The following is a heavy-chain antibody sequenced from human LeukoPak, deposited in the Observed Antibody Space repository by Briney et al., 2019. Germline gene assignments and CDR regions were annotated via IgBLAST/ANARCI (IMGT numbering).Heavy chain of an antibody. D-gene: IGHD5-18*01. V-gene: IGHV1-69*13. Sequence: SVKVSCKASGGTSSSYAISWVRQAPGQGLEWMGGIIPIFGTANYAQKFQGRVTITADESTSTAYMELSSLRSEDTAVYYCASSRGEGYSYGLDAFDYWGRGTLVTVSS. CDR3: ASSRGEGYSYGLDAFDY. CDR2: IIPIFGTA. J-gene: IGHJ4*02. CDR1: GGTSSSYA.